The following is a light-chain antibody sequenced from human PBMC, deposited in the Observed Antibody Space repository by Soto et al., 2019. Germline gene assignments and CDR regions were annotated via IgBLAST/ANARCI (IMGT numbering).Light chain of an antibody. CDR1: QDVGRW. Sequence: DIQMTQSPSPLSASVGDTVTITCRSSQDVGRWLSWYQQKPGKAPKILIFATSTLQSGVPSRFSGSGSGTDFTLTITSLQSEDFATYYCQQARSFPVTVGQGTRLEIK. J-gene: IGKJ5*01. V-gene: IGKV1D-12*01. CDR3: QQARSFPVT. CDR2: ATS.